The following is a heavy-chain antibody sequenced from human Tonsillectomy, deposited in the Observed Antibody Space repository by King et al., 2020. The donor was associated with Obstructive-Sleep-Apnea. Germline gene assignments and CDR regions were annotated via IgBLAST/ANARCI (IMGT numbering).Heavy chain of an antibody. CDR3: ARVGDWGGYSNNWFDP. CDR1: CGFISSSSYY. CDR2: IYYSWSP. D-gene: IGHD3-3*01. J-gene: IGHJ5*02. V-gene: IGHV4-39*07. Sequence: QLQESGPGLVQPSETLSLTCTVSCGFISSSSYYWGWIRQPPGKGLEWIGNIYYSWSPAYNPSLKSSVTITVDTSKNQFSLKLSSVTAADTALYYCARVGDWGGYSNNWFDPWGQGTLVTVSS.